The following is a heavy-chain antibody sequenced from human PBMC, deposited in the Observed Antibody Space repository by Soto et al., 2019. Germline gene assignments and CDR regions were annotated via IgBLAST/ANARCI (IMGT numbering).Heavy chain of an antibody. CDR3: ATARGGYCSGGSCPEAWFDP. Sequence: QVQLVQSGAEEKKPGASVTVSCKASGYTFTTYPMNWLRQAPGQRPEWMGWINVGNGGTKYSQKFQGRVSITRDTAASTAYMQLSRLRSDDTAVYYCATARGGYCSGGSCPEAWFDPWGQGTLVTVTS. V-gene: IGHV1-3*05. CDR2: INVGNGGT. CDR1: GYTFTTYP. D-gene: IGHD2-15*01. J-gene: IGHJ5*02.